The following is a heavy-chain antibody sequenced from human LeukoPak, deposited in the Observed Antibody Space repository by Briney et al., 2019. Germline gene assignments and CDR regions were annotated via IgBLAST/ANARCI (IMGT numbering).Heavy chain of an antibody. V-gene: IGHV3-74*01. D-gene: IGHD5-12*01. Sequence: GGSLRLSCAASGFTFTTYWMHWVRQTPGKGLVWVSHINSDGSITSYADSVKGRFTISRDNAKNTLYLQMNSLRAEDTAAYYCARDDVDMANAVWGQGTTVTVSS. CDR3: ARDDVDMANAV. CDR2: INSDGSIT. J-gene: IGHJ6*02. CDR1: GFTFTTYW.